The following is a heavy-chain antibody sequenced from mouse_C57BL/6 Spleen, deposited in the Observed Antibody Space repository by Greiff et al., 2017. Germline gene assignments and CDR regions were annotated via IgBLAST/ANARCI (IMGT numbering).Heavy chain of an antibody. Sequence: EVKLMESGGGLVKPGGSLKLSCAASGFTFSDYGMHWVRQAPEKGLEWVAYSSSGSSTIYYADTVKGRFTISRDNAKNTLFLQMTSLRSEDTAMYYCARRDYDGNFDVWGTGTTVTVSS. V-gene: IGHV5-17*01. CDR2: SSSGSSTI. CDR1: GFTFSDYG. D-gene: IGHD2-4*01. CDR3: ARRDYDGNFDV. J-gene: IGHJ1*03.